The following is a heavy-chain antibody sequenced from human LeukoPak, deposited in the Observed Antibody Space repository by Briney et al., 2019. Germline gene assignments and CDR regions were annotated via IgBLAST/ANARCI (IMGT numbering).Heavy chain of an antibody. CDR2: INTKSNSI. D-gene: IGHD7-27*01. CDR1: GFTFNTYT. V-gene: IGHV3-48*01. CDR3: VRDQNWAFDY. J-gene: IGHJ4*02. Sequence: GGSLRLSCAASGFTFNTYTMNWVRQAPGKGLEWLSFINTKSNSIYYADSVKGRFTISRDNAKNSLYLKMNSLRAEDTALYYCVRDQNWAFDYWGQGTLVTVPS.